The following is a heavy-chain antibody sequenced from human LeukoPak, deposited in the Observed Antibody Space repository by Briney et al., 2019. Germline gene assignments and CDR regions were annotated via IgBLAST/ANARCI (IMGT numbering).Heavy chain of an antibody. V-gene: IGHV3-9*01. CDR1: GFTFDDYT. J-gene: IGHJ4*02. CDR2: ISWNRGIT. D-gene: IGHD3-10*01. CDR3: VKNIGGDVIPRRFDY. Sequence: PGGSLRLSCAASGFTFDDYTMHWVRQVPGKGLEWVSGISWNRGITGYADSVKGRFTISRDNAKNSLSLQMNSLRAEDTAFYYCVKNIGGDVIPRRFDYWGQGTWVTLFS.